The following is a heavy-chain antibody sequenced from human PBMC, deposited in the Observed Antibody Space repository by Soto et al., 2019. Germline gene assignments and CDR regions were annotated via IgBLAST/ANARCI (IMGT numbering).Heavy chain of an antibody. CDR1: GGSISTYD. Sequence: PSETLSLTCTVTGGSISTYDWCWIRQSAGKGLEWLGRIHTSGNTNYNSSLKSRLSMSVDTSKNQFSLKLSSVTAADKAVYYCERGGIRGGLDVWGQGTTVTVPS. CDR3: ERGGIRGGLDV. D-gene: IGHD2-15*01. CDR2: IHTSGNT. V-gene: IGHV4-4*07. J-gene: IGHJ6*02.